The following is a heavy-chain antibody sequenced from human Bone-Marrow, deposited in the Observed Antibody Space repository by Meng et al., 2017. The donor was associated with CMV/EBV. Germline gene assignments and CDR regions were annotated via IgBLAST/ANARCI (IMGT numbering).Heavy chain of an antibody. CDR1: GGSVSSGSYY. V-gene: IGHV4-61*01. CDR2: IYYSGST. Sequence: SETLSLTCTVSGGSVSSGSYYWSWIRQPPGKGLEWIGYIYYSGSTNYNPSLKSRVTISVDTSKNQFSLKLSSVTAADTAVYYCARRSDFWSGYWENYFDYWGPGTLVNVAS. CDR3: ARRSDFWSGYWENYFDY. J-gene: IGHJ4*02. D-gene: IGHD3-3*01.